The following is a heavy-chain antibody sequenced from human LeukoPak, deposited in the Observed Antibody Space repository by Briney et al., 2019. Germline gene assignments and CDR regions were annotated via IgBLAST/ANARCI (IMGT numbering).Heavy chain of an antibody. V-gene: IGHV1-2*02. D-gene: IGHD2-21*02. CDR3: ARDLVLVTAIRRYYYYYGMDI. CDR2: INPNSGGT. J-gene: IGHJ6*02. CDR1: EYTFTGYY. Sequence: ASVKVSCKASEYTFTGYYMHWVRQTPGQGLEWMGWINPNSGGTNYAQKFQGRVTTTRDTSISTAYMELSRLRSDDTAVYYCARDLVLVTAIRRYYYYYGMDIWGQGTTVTVSS.